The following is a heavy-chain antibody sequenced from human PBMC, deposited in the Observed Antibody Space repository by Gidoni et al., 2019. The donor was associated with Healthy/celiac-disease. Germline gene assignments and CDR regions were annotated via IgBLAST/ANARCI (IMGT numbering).Heavy chain of an antibody. CDR1: GFTFSDYY. V-gene: IGHV3-11*06. CDR2: ISSSSSYT. Sequence: QVQLVESGGGLVKPGGSLRLSCAASGFTFSDYYMSWIRQAPGKGLEWVSYISSSSSYTNYADSVKGRFTISRDNAKNSLYLQMNSLRAEDTAVYYCARDVSRVVIGGMDVWGQGTTVTVSS. J-gene: IGHJ6*02. CDR3: ARDVSRVVIGGMDV. D-gene: IGHD3-3*01.